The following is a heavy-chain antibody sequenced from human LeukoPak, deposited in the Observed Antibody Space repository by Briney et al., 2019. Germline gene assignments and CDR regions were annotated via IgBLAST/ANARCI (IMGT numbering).Heavy chain of an antibody. V-gene: IGHV1-69*05. CDR3: ATSPSSGWYPDY. CDR2: IIPIFGTA. J-gene: IGHJ4*02. Sequence: SVKVSCKASGGTFISYAISWVRQAPGQGLEGMGGIIPIFGTANYAQKFQGRVTITTDQSTSTAYMELSSLRSEDTAVYYCATSPSSGWYPDYWGQGTLVTVSS. D-gene: IGHD6-19*01. CDR1: GGTFISYA.